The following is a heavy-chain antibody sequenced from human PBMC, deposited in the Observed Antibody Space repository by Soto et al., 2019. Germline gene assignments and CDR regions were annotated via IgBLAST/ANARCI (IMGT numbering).Heavy chain of an antibody. D-gene: IGHD3-10*01. CDR1: GFTFSSYA. CDR2: ISGSGGST. Sequence: GGSLRLSCAASGFTFSSYATSWVRQAPGKGLEWVSAISGSGGSTYHADSVKGRFTISRDNSKNTLYLQMNSLRAEDTAVYYCARNEYYGSGSYYFDYWGQGTLVTVSS. J-gene: IGHJ4*02. CDR3: ARNEYYGSGSYYFDY. V-gene: IGHV3-23*01.